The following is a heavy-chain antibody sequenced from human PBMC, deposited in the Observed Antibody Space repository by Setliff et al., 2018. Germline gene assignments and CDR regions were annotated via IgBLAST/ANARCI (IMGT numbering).Heavy chain of an antibody. CDR3: ARDKGYDSSGYYFYYYYYMDV. D-gene: IGHD3-22*01. V-gene: IGHV1-3*01. CDR2: INAGNGDT. Sequence: ASVKVSCKASGYTFTNYAIHWVRQAPGQRLEWMGWINAGNGDTKYSQDFQGRVTITRDTSASTAYMELSSLRSEDTAVYYCARDKGYDSSGYYFYYYYYMDVWGKGTTVTVSS. CDR1: GYTFTNYA. J-gene: IGHJ6*03.